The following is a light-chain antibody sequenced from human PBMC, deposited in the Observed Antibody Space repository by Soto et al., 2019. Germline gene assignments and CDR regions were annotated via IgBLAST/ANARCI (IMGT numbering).Light chain of an antibody. CDR3: RQSYSTPHT. J-gene: IGKJ2*01. CDR2: VAS. V-gene: IGKV1-39*01. CDR1: QSINIY. Sequence: DIQMTQSPSSLSASVGDRVTITCRASQSINIYLNWYQQKPGKAPKLVIYVASNLQRGVPSMFSSSGSEADLSLIISSLQPEDFATYYCRQSYSTPHTFGRETRLEIK.